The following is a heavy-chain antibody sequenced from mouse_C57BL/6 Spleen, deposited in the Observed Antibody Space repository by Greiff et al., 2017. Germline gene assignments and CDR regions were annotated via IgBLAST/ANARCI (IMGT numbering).Heavy chain of an antibody. Sequence: VQLKQSGTVLARPGASVKMSCKTSGYTFTSYWMHWVKQRPGQGLEWIGAIYPGNSDTSYNQKFKGEAKLSAVTSASTAYMELSSLTNEDSAVYYCTRSDYYGSSYGYFDVWGTGTTVTVSS. CDR2: IYPGNSDT. V-gene: IGHV1-5*01. CDR1: GYTFTSYW. J-gene: IGHJ1*03. D-gene: IGHD1-1*01. CDR3: TRSDYYGSSYGYFDV.